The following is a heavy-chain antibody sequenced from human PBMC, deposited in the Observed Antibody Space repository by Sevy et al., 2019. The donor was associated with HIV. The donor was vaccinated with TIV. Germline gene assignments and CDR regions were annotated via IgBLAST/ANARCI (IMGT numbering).Heavy chain of an antibody. CDR2: IYYSGST. D-gene: IGHD3-10*01. Sequence: SETLSLTCTVSGDSISSGGYYWSWIRQHPGKGLEWIGYIYYSGSTYYNPSLKSRVTISVDTSGNHFSLKLSSVTAADTAVYYCAREGRYYFGSGNFYILGYFDYWGQGTLVTVSS. J-gene: IGHJ4*02. V-gene: IGHV4-31*03. CDR3: AREGRYYFGSGNFYILGYFDY. CDR1: GDSISSGGYY.